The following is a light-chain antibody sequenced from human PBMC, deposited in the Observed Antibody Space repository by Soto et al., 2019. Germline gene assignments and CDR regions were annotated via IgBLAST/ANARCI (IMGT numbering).Light chain of an antibody. J-gene: IGKJ1*01. CDR2: STS. V-gene: IGKV3-20*01. CDR3: QQYGSSPRT. Sequence: EIVLTQSPGTLSLSPGERATLSCRASQSVTSPFLAWYQQQPGQPPRLLIYSTSGRATGIPDRFSGSGSGTDFTLTISSLEPEDSAVYYCQQYGSSPRTFGQGTKVEV. CDR1: QSVTSPF.